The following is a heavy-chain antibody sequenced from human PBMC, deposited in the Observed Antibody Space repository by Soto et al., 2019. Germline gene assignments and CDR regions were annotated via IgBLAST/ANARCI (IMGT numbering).Heavy chain of an antibody. CDR1: GFTFSSYS. J-gene: IGHJ4*02. CDR2: ISSSSSYI. D-gene: IGHD6-13*01. CDR3: ARGNPRTFSSSWSAY. Sequence: EVQLVESGGGLVKPGGSLRLSCAASGFTFSSYSMNWVRQAPGKGLEWVSSISSSSSYIYYADSVKGRFTISRDNAKNSLYLQMNRLRAEDTAVYYCARGNPRTFSSSWSAYWGQGTLVTVSS. V-gene: IGHV3-21*01.